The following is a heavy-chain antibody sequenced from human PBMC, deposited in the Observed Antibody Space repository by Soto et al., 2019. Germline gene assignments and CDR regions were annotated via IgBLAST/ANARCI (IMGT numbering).Heavy chain of an antibody. Sequence: EVQLVESGGGLVKPGGSLTLSCAASGFSFSNVWMSWVRQAPGKGLEWVGDIKSKSVGGNTDYTAPVKGRFTISRDDSNYSLYLQMNSLKTEDTAVYYCTTYSTHTFCDGGPCYSVQTNIHDSWGQGILVTVSS. CDR3: TTYSTHTFCDGGPCYSVQTNIHDS. J-gene: IGHJ4*02. CDR1: GFSFSNVW. D-gene: IGHD2-15*01. CDR2: IKSKSVGGNT. V-gene: IGHV3-15*01.